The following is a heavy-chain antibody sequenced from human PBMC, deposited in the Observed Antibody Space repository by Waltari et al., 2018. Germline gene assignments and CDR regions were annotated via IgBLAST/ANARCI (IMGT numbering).Heavy chain of an antibody. D-gene: IGHD3-3*01. V-gene: IGHV4-59*01. Sequence: QVQLQESGPGLVKPSETLSLTCTVSGGSLTTYYWSWIRQPPGKGLEWIGYIYYTGRTNYSPSLKRRVIIALDTSKNQFSLKVTSVTAADTAVYYCARGTLDWLSWFDPWGQGTLVTVSS. CDR2: IYYTGRT. CDR1: GGSLTTYY. CDR3: ARGTLDWLSWFDP. J-gene: IGHJ5*02.